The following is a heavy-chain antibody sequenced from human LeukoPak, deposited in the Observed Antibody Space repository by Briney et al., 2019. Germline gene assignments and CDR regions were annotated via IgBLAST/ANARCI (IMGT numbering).Heavy chain of an antibody. CDR2: IKQDGSEK. V-gene: IGHV3-7*01. CDR3: ARPPGLQYPTWAV. CDR1: GFTFSSYW. J-gene: IGHJ6*04. Sequence: GGSLRLSCAASGFTFSSYWMSWVRQAPGKGLEWVANIKQDGSEKYYVDSVKGRFTISRDNAKNSLYLQMNSLRAEDTAVYYCARPPGLQYPTWAVWGKGTTVTVSS. D-gene: IGHD4-11*01.